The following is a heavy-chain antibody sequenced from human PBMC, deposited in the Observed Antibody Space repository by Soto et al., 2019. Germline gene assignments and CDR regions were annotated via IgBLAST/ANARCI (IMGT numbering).Heavy chain of an antibody. J-gene: IGHJ5*01. V-gene: IGHV2-5*02. CDR1: GFSLSTSGVA. CDR2: IYWDDDK. CDR3: ALKAEYSSSWFDY. D-gene: IGHD6-13*01. Sequence: QITLKESGPTLVKPPQTLTLTCTLSGFSLSTSGVAVGWIRHPPGKALEWLALIYWDDDKRYSLSLKSRLTMTKDTSRNPAVSTMTNTDHVDTATYYCALKAEYSSSWFDYWGQGILVTFSS.